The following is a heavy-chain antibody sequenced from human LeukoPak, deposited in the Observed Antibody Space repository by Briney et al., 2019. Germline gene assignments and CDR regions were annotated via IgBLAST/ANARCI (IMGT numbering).Heavy chain of an antibody. J-gene: IGHJ4*02. Sequence: GGSLRLSCAASGFAASGFTFSTFGMHWVRQAPGKGLEWVAFIRHDGSNKYYADSVEGRFTISRDDSKNTLYLQMNSLRAEDTAAYYCAKGYYFDILSGYSSLDSWGQGTLVTVSS. CDR1: GFTFSTFG. CDR3: AKGYYFDILSGYSSLDS. V-gene: IGHV3-30*02. D-gene: IGHD3-9*01. CDR2: IRHDGSNK.